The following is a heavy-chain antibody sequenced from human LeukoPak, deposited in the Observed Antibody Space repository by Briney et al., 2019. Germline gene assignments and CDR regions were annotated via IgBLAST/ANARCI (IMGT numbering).Heavy chain of an antibody. J-gene: IGHJ4*02. CDR1: GGSISGYH. CDR2: IYYGGST. Sequence: SETLSLTCTVSGGSISGYHWSWIRQPPGKGLEWIGYIYYGGSTNYNPSLKSRVTISLDTSKNQFSPKLNSVTAADTAVYYCARHHIVSTGTFDYWGQGTLVTVSS. V-gene: IGHV4-59*08. D-gene: IGHD5/OR15-5a*01. CDR3: ARHHIVSTGTFDY.